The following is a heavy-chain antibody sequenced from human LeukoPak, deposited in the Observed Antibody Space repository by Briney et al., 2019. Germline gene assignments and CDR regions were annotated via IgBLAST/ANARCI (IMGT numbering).Heavy chain of an antibody. D-gene: IGHD6-13*01. CDR3: ARAGDQELVLDY. CDR1: GVSISSSNSY. J-gene: IGHJ4*02. Sequence: PSETLSLTCTVSGVSISSSNSYWGWIRQPPGKGLEWIGSIYYSGNTYYNASLKSQVSISIDTSKNQFSLRLTSVTAADTAVYYCARAGDQELVLDYWGQGTLVTVSS. CDR2: IYYSGNT. V-gene: IGHV4-39*01.